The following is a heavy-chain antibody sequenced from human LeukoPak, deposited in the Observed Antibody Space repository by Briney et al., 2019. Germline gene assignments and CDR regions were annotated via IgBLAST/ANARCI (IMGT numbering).Heavy chain of an antibody. CDR1: GYTFTGYY. V-gene: IGHV1-2*02. J-gene: IGHJ2*01. D-gene: IGHD3-22*01. CDR2: INPNSGGT. Sequence: GASVKVSCKASGYTFTGYYMHWVRQAPGQGLEWMGWINPNSGGTNYAQKFQGRVTMTWDTSISTAYMELSRLRSDDTAVYYCARPHYDSSGYYYWYFDLWGRGTLVTVSS. CDR3: ARPHYDSSGYYYWYFDL.